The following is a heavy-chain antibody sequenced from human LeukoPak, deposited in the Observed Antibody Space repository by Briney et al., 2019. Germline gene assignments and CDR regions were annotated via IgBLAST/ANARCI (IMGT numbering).Heavy chain of an antibody. Sequence: GGPLRLSCAASGFIFSTYAMSWVRQAPGKGLEWVSAISSNGGITYYADSVKGRFTISRDNSKNTLFLQANSLRAEDTAVYYCAKDWSSGVSGYLISFDFWGQGTLVTVSS. CDR1: GFIFSTYA. D-gene: IGHD3-22*01. J-gene: IGHJ4*02. CDR2: ISSNGGIT. CDR3: AKDWSSGVSGYLISFDF. V-gene: IGHV3-23*01.